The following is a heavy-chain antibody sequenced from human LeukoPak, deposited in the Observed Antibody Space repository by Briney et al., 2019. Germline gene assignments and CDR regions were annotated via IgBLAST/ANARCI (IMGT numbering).Heavy chain of an antibody. D-gene: IGHD3-16*02. CDR1: GFTFSSYW. J-gene: IGHJ4*02. CDR3: ARLYGDFDY. V-gene: IGHV3-74*01. Sequence: GGSLRLSCAASGFTFSSYWVHWVRQAPGKGLVWVSRITTDGSSTYYADSVKGRFTISRDNAKNTLYLQMNSLRAEDTAVYYCARLYGDFDYWGQGTLVTVSS. CDR2: ITTDGSST.